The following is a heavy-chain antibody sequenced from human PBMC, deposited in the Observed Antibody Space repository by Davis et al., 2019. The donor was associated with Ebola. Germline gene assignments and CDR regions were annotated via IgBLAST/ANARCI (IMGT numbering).Heavy chain of an antibody. J-gene: IGHJ5*02. Sequence: GESLKISCAASGFTFSSYAMHWVRQAPGKGLEWVAVISYDGSNKYYADSVKGRFTISRDNSKNTLYLQMNSLRAEDTAVYYCARWRWMYYYYDSPWGQGTLVTVSS. D-gene: IGHD3-22*01. CDR3: ARWRWMYYYYDSP. CDR2: ISYDGSNK. V-gene: IGHV3-30*04. CDR1: GFTFSSYA.